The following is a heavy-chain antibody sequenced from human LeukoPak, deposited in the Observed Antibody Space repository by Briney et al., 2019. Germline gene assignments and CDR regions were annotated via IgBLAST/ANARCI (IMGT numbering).Heavy chain of an antibody. Sequence: SETLSLTCTVSGGSIRSAYWSWIRQPPGKGLEWIGYIYYSGSTNYNPSLKSRVTISVDTSKNQFSLKLSSVTAADTAVYYCASGNRDGYKWSDYWGQGTLVTVSS. J-gene: IGHJ4*02. CDR2: IYYSGST. V-gene: IGHV4-59*08. CDR1: GGSIRSAY. CDR3: ASGNRDGYKWSDY. D-gene: IGHD5-24*01.